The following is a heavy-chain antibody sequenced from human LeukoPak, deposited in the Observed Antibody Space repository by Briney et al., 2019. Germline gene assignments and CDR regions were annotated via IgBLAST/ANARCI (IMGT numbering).Heavy chain of an antibody. V-gene: IGHV3-23*01. D-gene: IGHD4-11*01. CDR1: GFTLSSYA. J-gene: IGHJ4*02. CDR3: AKDRYSNYDY. CDR2: ISASGGST. Sequence: GGSLRLSCAASGFTLSSYAMSWVRQAPGKGLEWVSSISASGGSTNYADSVKGRFTISRDNSKNTLYLQMNSLRAEDTAVYYCAKDRYSNYDYWGQGTLVTVSS.